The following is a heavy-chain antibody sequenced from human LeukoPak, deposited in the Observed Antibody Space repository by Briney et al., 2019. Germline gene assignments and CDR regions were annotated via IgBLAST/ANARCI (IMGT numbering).Heavy chain of an antibody. J-gene: IGHJ4*02. CDR2: IDPSGGST. CDR3: ARGGYRFGYFDN. CDR1: GYTFTSNY. V-gene: IGHV1-46*01. Sequence: ASVKVSCKASGYTFTSNYIHWVRQAPGQGLEWMGIIDPSGGSTTYAQKFQVRVTMTRDTSTSTVYMEVSSLRSEDTAVYYCARGGYRFGYFDNGGQGTLVTVSS. D-gene: IGHD5-18*01.